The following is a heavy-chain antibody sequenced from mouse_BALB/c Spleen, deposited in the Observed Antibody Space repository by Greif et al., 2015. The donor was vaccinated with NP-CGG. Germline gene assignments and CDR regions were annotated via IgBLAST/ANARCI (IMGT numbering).Heavy chain of an antibody. Sequence: VQLKESGAELVRSGASVKLSCTASGFNIKDYYMHWVRQRPEQGLEWIGWIDPENGDTEYAPKFQGKATMTADTSSNTAYLQLSSLTSEDTAVYYCNVGGDGSSYQFAYWGQGTLVTVSA. CDR1: GFNIKDYY. J-gene: IGHJ3*01. CDR2: IDPENGDT. CDR3: NVGGDGSSYQFAY. D-gene: IGHD1-1*01. V-gene: IGHV14-4*02.